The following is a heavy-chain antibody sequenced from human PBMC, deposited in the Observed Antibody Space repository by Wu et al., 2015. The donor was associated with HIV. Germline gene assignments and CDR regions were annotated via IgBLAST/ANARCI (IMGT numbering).Heavy chain of an antibody. CDR2: INPNSGGT. D-gene: IGHD1-26*01. J-gene: IGHJ3*02. CDR1: GGTFSTYA. V-gene: IGHV1-2*02. Sequence: QVQLVQSGAEVKKPGSSVRVSCKASGGTFSTYAISWVRQAPGQGLEWMGCINPNSGGTNYAQKFQGRVTVTRDTSISTTYMELSRLRSDDTAVYYCARRLAEWELLPNDAFDIWGQGTMVTVSS. CDR3: ARRLAEWELLPNDAFDI.